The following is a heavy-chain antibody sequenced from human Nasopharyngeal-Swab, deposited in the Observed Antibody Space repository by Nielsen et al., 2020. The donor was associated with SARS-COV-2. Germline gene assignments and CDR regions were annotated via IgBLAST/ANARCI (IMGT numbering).Heavy chain of an antibody. J-gene: IGHJ5*02. CDR2: ITPSGGAT. D-gene: IGHD6-13*01. Sequence: ASVKVSCKASRYTFTDFYMHWVRQAPGQGLEWMGVITPSGGATNYARKFQGRVTMTRDPSTSTVYLDLSSLKSEDTAVYFCAREPGGIVAPGRHFDPWGQGTLVTVSS. V-gene: IGHV1-46*01. CDR1: RYTFTDFY. CDR3: AREPGGIVAPGRHFDP.